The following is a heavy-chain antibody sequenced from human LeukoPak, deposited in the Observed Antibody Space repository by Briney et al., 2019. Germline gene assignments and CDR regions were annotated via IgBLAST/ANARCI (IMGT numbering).Heavy chain of an antibody. D-gene: IGHD6-6*01. CDR1: GFTVSSYG. CDR2: IRYDGSNK. CDR3: AKIASIAARGYFDL. J-gene: IGHJ2*01. V-gene: IGHV3-30*02. Sequence: GGSLRLSCAASGFTVSSYGMHWVRQAPGKGLEWVAFIRYDGSNKYYADSVKGRFTISRDNSKNTLYLQMNSLRAEDTAVYYCAKIASIAARGYFDLWGRGTLVTVSS.